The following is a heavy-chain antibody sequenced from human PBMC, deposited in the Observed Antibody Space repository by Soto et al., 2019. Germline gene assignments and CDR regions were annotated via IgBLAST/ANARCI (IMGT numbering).Heavy chain of an antibody. J-gene: IGHJ5*02. D-gene: IGHD3-22*01. CDR3: AREKTEYYYDSSGYYPENWFDP. Sequence: SQTLSLTCAISGDSVSSNSAAWNWIRQSPSRGLEWLGRTYYRSKWYNDYAVSVKSRITINPDTSKNQFSLQLNSVTPEDTAVYYCAREKTEYYYDSSGYYPENWFDPWGQGTQVT. CDR1: GDSVSSNSAA. CDR2: TYYRSKWYN. V-gene: IGHV6-1*01.